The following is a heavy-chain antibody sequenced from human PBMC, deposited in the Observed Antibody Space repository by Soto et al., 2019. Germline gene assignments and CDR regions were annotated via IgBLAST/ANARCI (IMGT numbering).Heavy chain of an antibody. CDR2: IIPILGIA. V-gene: IGHV1-69*02. CDR3: ASSYYYGSGTPGAFDI. CDR1: GGTFSSYT. J-gene: IGHJ3*02. D-gene: IGHD3-10*01. Sequence: ASVKVSCKASGGTFSSYTISWVRQAPGQGLEWMGRIIPILGIANYAQRFQGRVTITADKSTSTAYMELSSLRSEDTAVYYCASSYYYGSGTPGAFDIWGQGTMVTVSS.